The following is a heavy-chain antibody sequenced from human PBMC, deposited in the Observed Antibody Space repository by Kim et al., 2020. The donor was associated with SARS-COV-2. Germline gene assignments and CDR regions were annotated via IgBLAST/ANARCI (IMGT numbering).Heavy chain of an antibody. Sequence: ASVKVSCKASGYTFNSYDINWVRQATGQGLEWMGWMNPNSGNTGYAQKFQGRVTMTRSTPINTAYMELNSLSSEDTAVYYCVRGDSDCSSASCYNYWGQGTLVTVSP. V-gene: IGHV1-8*01. D-gene: IGHD2-2*02. J-gene: IGHJ4*02. CDR1: GYTFNSYD. CDR3: VRGDSDCSSASCYNY. CDR2: MNPNSGNT.